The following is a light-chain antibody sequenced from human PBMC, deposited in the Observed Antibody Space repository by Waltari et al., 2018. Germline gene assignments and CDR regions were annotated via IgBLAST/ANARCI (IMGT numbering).Light chain of an antibody. CDR1: SDHSNYA. J-gene: IGLJ2*01. V-gene: IGLV4-69*01. CDR2: VNSDGSH. Sequence: LALTQSPSASASLGASVTVTCTLSSDHSNYAIAWHQQQPQKGPRYLMKVNSDGSHIRGAGISDRFSGSSSGAERYLTISSLQSEDEGDYYCQTWDIATVVVGGGTKLTVL. CDR3: QTWDIATVV.